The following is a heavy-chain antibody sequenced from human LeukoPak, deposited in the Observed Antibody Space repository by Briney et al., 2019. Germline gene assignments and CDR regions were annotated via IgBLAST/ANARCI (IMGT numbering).Heavy chain of an antibody. V-gene: IGHV3-23*01. Sequence: GGSLRLSCAASGFTFSSNGMSWVRQAPGRGLEWVSVISGSGGSPDYTDSVKGRFTISRDNSKNTLYLQMNSLRAEDTAVYYCAKGGKTIMCPTSCYDYWGQGTLVTISS. CDR2: ISGSGGSP. CDR1: GFTFSSNG. CDR3: AKGGKTIMCPTSCYDY. J-gene: IGHJ4*02. D-gene: IGHD2-2*01.